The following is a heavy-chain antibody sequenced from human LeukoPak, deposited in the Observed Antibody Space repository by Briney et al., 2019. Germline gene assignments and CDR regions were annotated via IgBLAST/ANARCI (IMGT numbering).Heavy chain of an antibody. CDR3: ARLVKVDSARPTNWFDP. Sequence: SSETLSLTCTVSGGSISSYYWSWIRQPPGKGLEWIGYIYYSGSTNYNPSLKSRVTISVDTSKNQFSLKLSSVTAADTAVYYCARLVKVDSARPTNWFDPWGQGTLVTVSS. D-gene: IGHD5-12*01. CDR1: GGSISSYY. CDR2: IYYSGST. J-gene: IGHJ5*02. V-gene: IGHV4-59*08.